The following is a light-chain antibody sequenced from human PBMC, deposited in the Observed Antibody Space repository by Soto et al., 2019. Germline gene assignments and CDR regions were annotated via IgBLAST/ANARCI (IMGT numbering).Light chain of an antibody. Sequence: QSVLTQPPSVSAAPGQKVTVSCSGSGSNIETNYVSWYRQLPGTAPQLLIYENTLRPSGIPDRFSGSKSGTSATLGITGLQTGDDADYYCATWDSSRSAGVFGTGTKVTVL. V-gene: IGLV1-51*02. CDR1: GSNIETNY. J-gene: IGLJ1*01. CDR3: ATWDSSRSAGV. CDR2: ENT.